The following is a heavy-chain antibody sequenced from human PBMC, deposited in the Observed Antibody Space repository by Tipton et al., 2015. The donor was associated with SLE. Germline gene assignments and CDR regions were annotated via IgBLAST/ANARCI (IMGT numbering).Heavy chain of an antibody. CDR2: ISHTGST. CDR3: ARRHFDTSGYYRGAFDI. J-gene: IGHJ3*02. D-gene: IGHD3-22*01. Sequence: TLSLTCTVSGVSVTNYYWNWIRQSPGKGLEWVGDISHTGSTTYNPSLKSRVTISVDASKNQFSLRLTSVTAADTAVYYCARRHFDTSGYYRGAFDIWGQGTMVTVSS. V-gene: IGHV4-59*02. CDR1: GVSVTNYY.